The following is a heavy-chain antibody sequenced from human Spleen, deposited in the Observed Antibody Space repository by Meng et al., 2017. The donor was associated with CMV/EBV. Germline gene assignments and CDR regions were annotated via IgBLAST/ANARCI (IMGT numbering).Heavy chain of an antibody. CDR2: IYYSGST. CDR1: GGSVSGYY. Sequence: CAVYGGSVSGYYWSWIRQPPGKGLEWIGSIYYSGSTYYNPSLKSRVTISVDTSKNQFSLKLSSVTAADTAVYYCARHQRTGTPFDYWGQGTLVTVSS. CDR3: ARHQRTGTPFDY. J-gene: IGHJ4*02. D-gene: IGHD1-1*01. V-gene: IGHV4-39*01.